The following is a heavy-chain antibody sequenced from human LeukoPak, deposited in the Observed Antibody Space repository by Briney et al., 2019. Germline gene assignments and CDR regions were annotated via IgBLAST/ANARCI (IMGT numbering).Heavy chain of an antibody. Sequence: PSETLSLTCTVSGGSISSYYWSWIRQPPGKGLEWIGYIYYSGSTNYNPSLKSRVTISVDTSKNQFSLKLSSVIAADTAVYYCAGGELRFDYWGQGTLVTVSS. D-gene: IGHD1-26*01. CDR2: IYYSGST. CDR1: GGSISSYY. V-gene: IGHV4-59*08. CDR3: AGGELRFDY. J-gene: IGHJ4*02.